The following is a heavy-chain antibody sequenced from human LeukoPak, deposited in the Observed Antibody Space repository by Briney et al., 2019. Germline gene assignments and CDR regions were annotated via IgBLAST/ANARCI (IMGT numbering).Heavy chain of an antibody. CDR1: GFSFSSYS. V-gene: IGHV3-21*01. J-gene: IGHJ3*02. CDR3: ARVSILIVPYYAFDI. CDR2: ISSSNNYI. Sequence: GGSLRLSCAASGFSFSSYSMKWVRQAPGKGLEWVSSISSSNNYIYYADSVKGRFTISRDNAKNSLYLQMNSLRAEDTAVYYCARVSILIVPYYAFDIWGQGTMVTASS. D-gene: IGHD2/OR15-2a*01.